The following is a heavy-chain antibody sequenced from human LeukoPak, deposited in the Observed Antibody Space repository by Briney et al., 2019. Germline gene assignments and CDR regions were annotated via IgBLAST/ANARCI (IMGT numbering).Heavy chain of an antibody. Sequence: GASVEVSCKASGYTFTGYYMHWVRQAPGQGLEWMGWINPNSGGTNYAQKFQGWVTMTRDTSISTAYMELSRLRSDDTAVYYCARSVGCGGSCYNAFDIWGQGTMVTVSS. CDR1: GYTFTGYY. D-gene: IGHD2-15*01. CDR3: ARSVGCGGSCYNAFDI. J-gene: IGHJ3*02. CDR2: INPNSGGT. V-gene: IGHV1-2*04.